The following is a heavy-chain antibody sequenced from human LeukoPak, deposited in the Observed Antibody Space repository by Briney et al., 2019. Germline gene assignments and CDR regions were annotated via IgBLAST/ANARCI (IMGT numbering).Heavy chain of an antibody. CDR2: IIPIFGTA. CDR1: GGTFISYA. J-gene: IGHJ4*02. V-gene: IGHV1-69*01. CDR3: ARGRGYSYVGSFDY. D-gene: IGHD5-18*01. Sequence: ASVKVSCKASGGTFISYAISWVGQAPGQGLEWMGGIIPIFGTANYAQKFQGRVTITADESTSTAYMELSSLRSEDTAVYYCARGRGYSYVGSFDYWGQGTLVTVSS.